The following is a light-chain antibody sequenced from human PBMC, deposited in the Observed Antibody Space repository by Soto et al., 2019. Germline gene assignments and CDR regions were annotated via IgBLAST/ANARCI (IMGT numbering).Light chain of an antibody. CDR2: DVS. V-gene: IGLV2-11*01. Sequence: SALTQPRSVSGSPGQSVTISCTGTSSDDGGYNYVSWYQQHPGKAPKLMIYDVSKRPSGVPDRFSGSKSGNTASLTISGLQAEDEADYYCCSYAGSYTWVFGGGTKLTVL. CDR1: SSDDGGYNY. J-gene: IGLJ2*01. CDR3: CSYAGSYTWV.